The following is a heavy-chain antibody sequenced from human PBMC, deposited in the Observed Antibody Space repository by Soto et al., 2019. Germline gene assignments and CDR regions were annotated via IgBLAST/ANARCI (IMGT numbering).Heavy chain of an antibody. CDR2: IFPRDSDT. J-gene: IGHJ4*02. CDR1: GYSFYSRW. CDR3: ARPAAASGVHFDY. V-gene: IGHV5-51*01. Sequence: PGESLKISCKASGYSFYSRWIGWVRQMPEKGLEWMGIIFPRDSDTRYSPSLQGQVTISVDKSISTAYLQWSSLKASDTAMYYCARPAAASGVHFDYWCQENLLTVSS. D-gene: IGHD6-13*01.